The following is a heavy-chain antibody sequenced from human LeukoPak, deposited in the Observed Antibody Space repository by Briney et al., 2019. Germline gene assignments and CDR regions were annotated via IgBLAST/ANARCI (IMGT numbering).Heavy chain of an antibody. CDR2: VSGSGGST. V-gene: IGHV3-23*01. CDR1: GGSISSYY. J-gene: IGHJ4*02. CDR3: AKAQIGPSSYYFDY. Sequence: ETVSLTCIVSGGSISSYYWSWVRQAPGKGLEWVSAVSGSGGSTYYADSVKGRFTISRDNSENTLYLQMNSLRAEDTAVYYCAKAQIGPSSYYFDYWGQGTLVTVSS.